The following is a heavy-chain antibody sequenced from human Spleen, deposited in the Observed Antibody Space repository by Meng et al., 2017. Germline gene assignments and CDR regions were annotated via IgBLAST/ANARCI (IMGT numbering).Heavy chain of an antibody. Sequence: GGSLRLSCEASGFTLSHYWMNWVRQAPGKGLEWVANIKQDGSEKYYVDSVTGRFIISRDNAKNSLHLQMNSLRVEDTAVYYCAKSYYYYGMDVWGQGTTVTV. CDR3: AKSYYYYGMDV. CDR2: IKQDGSEK. CDR1: GFTLSHYW. J-gene: IGHJ6*02. V-gene: IGHV3-7*01.